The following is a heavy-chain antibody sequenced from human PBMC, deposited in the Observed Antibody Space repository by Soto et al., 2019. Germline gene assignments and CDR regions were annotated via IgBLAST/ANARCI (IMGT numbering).Heavy chain of an antibody. CDR1: GGSISSGGYY. J-gene: IGHJ6*02. D-gene: IGHD5-12*01. V-gene: IGHV4-31*03. Sequence: SETLSLTCTVSGGSISSGGYYWSWIRQHPGKGLEWIGYIYYSGSTYYNPSLKSRVTIAVDTSKNQFSLKLSSVTAADTAVYYCARDDSRYSGYDRKNYGMDVWGQGTTGTVS. CDR2: IYYSGST. CDR3: ARDDSRYSGYDRKNYGMDV.